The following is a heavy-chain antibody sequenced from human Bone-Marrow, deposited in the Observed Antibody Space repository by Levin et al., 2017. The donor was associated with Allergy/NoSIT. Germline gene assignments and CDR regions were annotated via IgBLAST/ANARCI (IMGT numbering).Heavy chain of an antibody. CDR1: GYTFIGYY. CDR3: ARALAAGASPCQF. J-gene: IGHJ1*01. CDR2: INPNSGDT. Sequence: ASVKVSCKASGYTFIGYYIHWVRQAPGQGLEWMGWINPNSGDTKSAQKFQGRVTMTRDTSLRTVYMELSTVTSDDTAVYYCARALAAGASPCQFWGQGTLVTVSS. D-gene: IGHD1-26*01. V-gene: IGHV1-2*02.